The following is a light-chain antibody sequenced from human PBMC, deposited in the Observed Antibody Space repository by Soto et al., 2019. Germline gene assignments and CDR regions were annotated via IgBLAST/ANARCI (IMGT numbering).Light chain of an antibody. CDR2: GAS. Sequence: EIGMTQSPATLSASPGERVTLSCRASQSVSSNLAWYQQKPGQAPRLLIYGASSRATGIPDRFSGSGSGTDFTLTISRLEPEDFAVYYCQQYGSSRTFGQGTKVDIK. CDR3: QQYGSSRT. CDR1: QSVSSN. J-gene: IGKJ1*01. V-gene: IGKV3-20*01.